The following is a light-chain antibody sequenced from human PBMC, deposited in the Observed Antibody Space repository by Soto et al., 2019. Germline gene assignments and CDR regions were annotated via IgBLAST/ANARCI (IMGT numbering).Light chain of an antibody. CDR3: QQSYSTPRT. CDR2: VAS. J-gene: IGKJ1*01. CDR1: QNIDTY. V-gene: IGKV1-39*01. Sequence: DIQMTQSPSSLSASVGDRVTITCRASQNIDTYLNWYQQKPGRAPKLLIYVASYSQSEVPVRFSGSRSGADFTLSISSLQPEDFATYFCQQSYSTPRTFGQGTKVDIK.